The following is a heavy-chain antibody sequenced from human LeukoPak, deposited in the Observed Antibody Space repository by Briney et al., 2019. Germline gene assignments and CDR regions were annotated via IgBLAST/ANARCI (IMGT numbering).Heavy chain of an antibody. CDR3: ARGITMSRSAFDI. CDR2: INHSGST. V-gene: IGHV4-34*01. J-gene: IGHJ3*02. D-gene: IGHD3-10*02. Sequence: SETLSLTCAVYGGSFSGYYWSWIRQPPGKGLEWIGEINHSGSTNYNPSLKSRVTISVDTSKNQFSLKLSSVTAADTAVYYCARGITMSRSAFDIWGQGTMVTVSS. CDR1: GGSFSGYY.